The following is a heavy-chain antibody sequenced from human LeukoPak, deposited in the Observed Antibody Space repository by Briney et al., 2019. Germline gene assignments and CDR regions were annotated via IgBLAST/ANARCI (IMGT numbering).Heavy chain of an antibody. CDR3: GRDRSYYVSGTRPY. CDR1: GFTFSSYW. J-gene: IGHJ4*02. Sequence: GGSLRLSCAASGFTFSSYWMSWVRQAPGKGLEWVANIKQDGSEKYYVDSVKGRFTISRDNAKNSLYLQMNSLRAEDTAVYYCGRDRSYYVSGTRPYWGQETLVPVPS. D-gene: IGHD3-10*01. V-gene: IGHV3-7*01. CDR2: IKQDGSEK.